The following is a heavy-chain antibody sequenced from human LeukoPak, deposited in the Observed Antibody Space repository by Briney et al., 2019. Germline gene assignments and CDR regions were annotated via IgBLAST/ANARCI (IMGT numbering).Heavy chain of an antibody. V-gene: IGHV4-59*08. CDR3: ATGVGGDYYAFDI. J-gene: IGHJ3*02. CDR1: VRSIISYY. D-gene: IGHD4-17*01. Sequence: PSDTLSLTCTVSVRSIISYYWSSIRQPPGKGLEWIGYIYYSGSTNYNPSLKSRVTISVDTSKNQFSLKLSSVTAADTAVYYCATGVGGDYYAFDIWGQGTMVTVSS. CDR2: IYYSGST.